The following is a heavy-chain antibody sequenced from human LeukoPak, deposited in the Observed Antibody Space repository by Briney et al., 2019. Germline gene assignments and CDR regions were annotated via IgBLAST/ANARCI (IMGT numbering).Heavy chain of an antibody. J-gene: IGHJ4*02. CDR2: ITSSGSTI. Sequence: KPGGSLRLSCAASGFTFSDYYMSWIRQAPGKGLEWVSYITSSGSTIYYADSMKGRFTISRDNAKNSLYLQMNSLRAEDTAVYYCARDRGSSWYLGILYWGQGTLVTVSS. V-gene: IGHV3-11*04. D-gene: IGHD6-13*01. CDR1: GFTFSDYY. CDR3: ARDRGSSWYLGILY.